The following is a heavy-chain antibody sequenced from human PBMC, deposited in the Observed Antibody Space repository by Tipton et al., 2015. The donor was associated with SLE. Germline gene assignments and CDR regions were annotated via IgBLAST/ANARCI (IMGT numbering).Heavy chain of an antibody. CDR2: IYSGGGT. Sequence: SLRLSCAASGFAVSNTYMTWVRQAPGKGPEWVSLIYSGGGTSYADSVQGRFTVSRDNSKNTLSLQMNSLRAEDTAVYYCVRVGFWNGCYRFGRWGQGILVTVST. V-gene: IGHV3-53*01. J-gene: IGHJ4*02. CDR1: GFAVSNTY. D-gene: IGHD3-3*01. CDR3: VRVGFWNGCYRFGR.